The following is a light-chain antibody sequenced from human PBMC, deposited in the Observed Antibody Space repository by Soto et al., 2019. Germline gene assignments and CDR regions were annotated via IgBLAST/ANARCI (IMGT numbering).Light chain of an antibody. CDR1: SSDIGVYNY. J-gene: IGLJ3*02. Sequence: QSALTQPASVSGSPGQSITIYCTGTSSDIGVYNYVSWYQRHPGKAPKVMIYEVTHRPSGVSNRFSGSKSGNTASLTISGLQTDDEADYYCSSYTTSSTWVFGGGTKVTVL. V-gene: IGLV2-14*01. CDR2: EVT. CDR3: SSYTTSSTWV.